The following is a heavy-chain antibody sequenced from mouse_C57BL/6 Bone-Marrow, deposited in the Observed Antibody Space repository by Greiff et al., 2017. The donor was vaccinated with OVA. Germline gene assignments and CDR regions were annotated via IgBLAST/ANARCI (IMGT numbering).Heavy chain of an antibody. CDR3: ARRDYYGSIYAMDY. CDR2: IDPSDSET. J-gene: IGHJ4*01. D-gene: IGHD1-1*01. CDR1: GYTFTSYW. V-gene: IGHV1-52*01. Sequence: QVQLQQPGAELVRPGSSVKLSCKASGYTFTSYWMHWVKQRPIQGLEWIGNIDPSDSETHYNQKFKDKATLTVDKSSSAAYMQLSSLTSEDSAVYFCARRDYYGSIYAMDYWGQGTSVTVSS.